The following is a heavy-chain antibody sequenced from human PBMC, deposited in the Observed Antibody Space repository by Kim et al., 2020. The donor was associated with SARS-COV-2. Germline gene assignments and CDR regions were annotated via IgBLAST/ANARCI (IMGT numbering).Heavy chain of an antibody. CDR3: AGGGSRVTRIVVVMADAFDI. CDR1: GYTFTSYG. Sequence: ASVKVSCKASGYTFTSYGIRWARQAPGLGLEWIGWISGYTGDTHYAQKLQGRDTMTTDTSTSTAYMELRSLRSEDTAVYYCAGGGSRVTRIVVVMADAFDIWGQGTMVTVSS. D-gene: IGHD3-22*01. J-gene: IGHJ3*02. V-gene: IGHV1-18*01. CDR2: ISGYTGDT.